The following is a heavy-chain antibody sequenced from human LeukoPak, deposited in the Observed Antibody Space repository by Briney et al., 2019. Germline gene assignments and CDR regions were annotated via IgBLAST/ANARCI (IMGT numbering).Heavy chain of an antibody. V-gene: IGHV3-30-3*01. Sequence: GGTLRLSCAASGFTFSTYAMHWVRQAPGKGLEWVAFMSYDASNKDYADSVSGRFTISRDNSKNTLFLQMNSLRAEDTAAYYCARAGYGDPHFDFWGQGTLVTDSS. CDR1: GFTFSTYA. CDR2: MSYDASNK. D-gene: IGHD4-17*01. J-gene: IGHJ4*02. CDR3: ARAGYGDPHFDF.